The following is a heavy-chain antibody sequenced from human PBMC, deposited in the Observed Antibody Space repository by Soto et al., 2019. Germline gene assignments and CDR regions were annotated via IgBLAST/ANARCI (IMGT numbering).Heavy chain of an antibody. CDR1: GGTFSSYT. Sequence: ASVKVSCKASGGTFSSYTISCVRQAPGQRLEWMGWINAGNGNTKYSQKFQGRVTITRDTSASTAYMELSSLRSEDTAVYYCARARGVVVVAATPYYYYGMDVWGQGTTVTVSS. J-gene: IGHJ6*02. V-gene: IGHV1-3*01. D-gene: IGHD2-15*01. CDR2: INAGNGNT. CDR3: ARARGVVVVAATPYYYYGMDV.